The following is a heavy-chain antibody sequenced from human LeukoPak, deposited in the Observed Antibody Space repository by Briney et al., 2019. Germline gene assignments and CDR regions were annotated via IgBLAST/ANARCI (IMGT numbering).Heavy chain of an antibody. CDR1: GYTFTSYY. D-gene: IGHD2-15*01. J-gene: IGHJ4*02. V-gene: IGHV1-2*02. CDR2: INPNSGGT. CDR3: AAALVAANVEY. Sequence: ASVKVSCKASGYTFTSYYMHWVRQAPRQGLEWMGWINPNSGGTNYAQKFQGRVTMTRDTSISTAYMELSRLRSDDTAVYYCAAALVAANVEYWGQGTLVTVSS.